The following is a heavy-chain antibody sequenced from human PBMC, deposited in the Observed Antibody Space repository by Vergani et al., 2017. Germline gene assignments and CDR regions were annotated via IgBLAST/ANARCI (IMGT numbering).Heavy chain of an antibody. CDR3: ANYLRDPTDGTPDS. J-gene: IGHJ4*02. CDR2: IGKDGINT. Sequence: QVQLVESAGGVVQPGGSLRLSCAASGFTFSNLGMHWIRQAPGKGLEWLTYIGKDGINTRYRDAVKGRFTVSRDNSKDILYLQMDSLRSEDTALYYCANYLRDPTDGTPDSWGQGTLVIVSS. V-gene: IGHV3-30*02. D-gene: IGHD1-14*01. CDR1: GFTFSNLG.